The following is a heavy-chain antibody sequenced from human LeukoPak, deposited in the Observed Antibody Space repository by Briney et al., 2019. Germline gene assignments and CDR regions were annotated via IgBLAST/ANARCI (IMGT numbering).Heavy chain of an antibody. CDR3: AMGVRPGPGYFQH. V-gene: IGHV3-43*01. CDR2: ISWDGGST. J-gene: IGHJ1*01. D-gene: IGHD3-16*01. Sequence: GGSLRLSCAASGFTFDDYTMHWVRQAPGKGLEWVSLISWDGGSTYYADSVKGRFTISRDNSKNSLYLQMNSLRTEDTALYYCAMGVRPGPGYFQHWGQGTLVTVSS. CDR1: GFTFDDYT.